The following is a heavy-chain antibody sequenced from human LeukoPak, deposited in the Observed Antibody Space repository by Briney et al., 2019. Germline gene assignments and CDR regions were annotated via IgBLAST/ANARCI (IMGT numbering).Heavy chain of an antibody. V-gene: IGHV4-4*07. J-gene: IGHJ4*02. CDR1: GGSISTYY. Sequence: SETLSLTCTVSGGSISTYYWSWIRQPAGKGLEWIGRIYTSGTTYYNPSLKSRVTMSVDTSKNQFSLKLSSVTAADTAVYYCARDRGYGDINYWGQGTLVTVSS. CDR2: IYTSGTT. D-gene: IGHD4-17*01. CDR3: ARDRGYGDINY.